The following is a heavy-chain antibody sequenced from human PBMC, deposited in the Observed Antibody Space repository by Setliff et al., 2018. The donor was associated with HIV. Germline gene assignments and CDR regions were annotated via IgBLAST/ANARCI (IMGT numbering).Heavy chain of an antibody. D-gene: IGHD3-3*01. Sequence: SETLSLTCAVYGGSFSDHSWTWIRQTPGQALEWIGEVNPRGGTNYNPSMRSRVTMSVDTSKNQFSLKMSSVTAADTAVYYCARGVGRFGVFTWFDSWGQGTLVTSPQ. CDR3: ARGVGRFGVFTWFDS. CDR1: GGSFSDHS. J-gene: IGHJ5*01. V-gene: IGHV4-34*01. CDR2: VNPRGGT.